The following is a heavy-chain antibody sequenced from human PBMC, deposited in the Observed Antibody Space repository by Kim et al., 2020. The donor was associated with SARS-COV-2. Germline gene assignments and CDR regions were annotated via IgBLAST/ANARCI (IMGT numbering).Heavy chain of an antibody. J-gene: IGHJ3*01. CDR1: GASVTSSYYY. CDR3: ATSTKSYDFWSVLAF. CDR2: VYFGGAT. D-gene: IGHD3-3*01. Sequence: SETLSLTCSVSGASVTSSYYYWGWVRQTPGKWLEWIGSVYFGGATYYNPSLKSRAALSLDPSKNQFSLRLNSVTAADTAIYYCATSTKSYDFWSVLAF. V-gene: IGHV4-39*01.